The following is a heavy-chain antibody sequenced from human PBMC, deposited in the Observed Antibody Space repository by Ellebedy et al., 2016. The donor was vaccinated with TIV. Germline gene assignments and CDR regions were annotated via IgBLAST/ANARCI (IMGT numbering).Heavy chain of an antibody. CDR2: MSADGFNK. CDR3: ANFPVRWRRDVYNFDY. J-gene: IGHJ4*02. D-gene: IGHD5-24*01. V-gene: IGHV3-30*18. CDR1: GLTVSSSD. Sequence: GESLKISCAASGLTVSSSDIHWVRQAPGKGLEWVAVMSADGFNKYYADSVKGRFTISRDNSKNTLSLQVNSLRTEETAVYYRANFPVRWRRDVYNFDYWGQGTLVTVSS.